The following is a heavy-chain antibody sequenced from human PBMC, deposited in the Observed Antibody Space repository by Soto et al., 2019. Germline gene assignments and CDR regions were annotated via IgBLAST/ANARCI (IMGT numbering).Heavy chain of an antibody. CDR2: ISSRSSTI. Sequence: EVQLVESGGGLVQPGGSLRLSCAASGFTFSSYSMNWVRQAPGKGLGWVSYISSRSSTIYYADSVKGRFTISRDNAKNSLYLQMTSLRAADTAVYYCARDLNYGLFDYWGQGTLVTVSS. CDR3: ARDLNYGLFDY. CDR1: GFTFSSYS. D-gene: IGHD4-17*01. V-gene: IGHV3-48*01. J-gene: IGHJ4*02.